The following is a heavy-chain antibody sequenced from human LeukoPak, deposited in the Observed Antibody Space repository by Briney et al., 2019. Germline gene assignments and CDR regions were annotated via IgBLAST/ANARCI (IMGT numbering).Heavy chain of an antibody. CDR2: IYPGDSDT. V-gene: IGHV5-51*01. CDR3: ARLEYYYDSSGYYIRY. CDR1: GYSFTSYL. Sequence: GESLKISCKGSGYSFTSYLIGWVRQMPGKGLEWMGSIYPGDSDTRYSPSFQGQVTISADKSISTAYLQWSSLKASDTAMYYCARLEYYYDSSGYYIRYWGQGTLVTVPS. J-gene: IGHJ4*02. D-gene: IGHD3-22*01.